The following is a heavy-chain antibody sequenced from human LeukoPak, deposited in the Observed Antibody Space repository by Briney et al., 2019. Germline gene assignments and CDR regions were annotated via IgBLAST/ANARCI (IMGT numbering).Heavy chain of an antibody. Sequence: PSETLSLTCAVYGGSFSGYYWSWLRQPPGKGLEWIGEINHSGSTNYNPSLKSRVTISVDTSKNQFSLKLSSVTAADTAVYYCARHRVVGIQLWLRGLGWFDPWGQGTLVTVSS. D-gene: IGHD5-18*01. CDR1: GGSFSGYY. CDR3: ARHRVVGIQLWLRGLGWFDP. CDR2: INHSGST. J-gene: IGHJ5*02. V-gene: IGHV4-34*01.